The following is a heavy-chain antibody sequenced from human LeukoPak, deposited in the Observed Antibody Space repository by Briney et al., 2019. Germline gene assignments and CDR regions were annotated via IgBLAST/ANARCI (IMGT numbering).Heavy chain of an antibody. J-gene: IGHJ3*02. CDR3: ARDLATGDI. CDR1: GFTFSSYS. CDR2: ISSSSSTI. Sequence: GGSLRLSCAASGFTFSSYSMNWVRQAPGKGLEWVSYISSSSSTIYYADSVKGRFTISRDNAKNSLYLQMNSLRAEDTAVYYCARDLATGDIWGQGTMVPVSS. V-gene: IGHV3-48*01.